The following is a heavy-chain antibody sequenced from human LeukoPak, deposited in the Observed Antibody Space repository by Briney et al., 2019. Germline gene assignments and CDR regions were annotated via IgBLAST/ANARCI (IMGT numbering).Heavy chain of an antibody. J-gene: IGHJ4*02. CDR3: ATVRYYDFWNY. Sequence: ASVKVSCKASGYTFTGYYMHWVRQAPGQGLEWMGRINPNSGGTNYAQKFQGRVTMTRGTSISTAYMELSRLRSDDTAVYYCATVRYYDFWNYWGQGTLVTVSS. V-gene: IGHV1-2*06. CDR1: GYTFTGYY. D-gene: IGHD3-3*01. CDR2: INPNSGGT.